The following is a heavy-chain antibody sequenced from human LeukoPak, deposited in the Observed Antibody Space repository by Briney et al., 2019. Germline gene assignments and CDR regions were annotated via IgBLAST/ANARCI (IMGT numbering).Heavy chain of an antibody. CDR3: ARDWYCSGGSCYDTFDI. CDR2: ISAYNGNT. D-gene: IGHD2-15*01. Sequence: ASVKVSCKASGYSFTSYGISWVRQAPGQGLEWMGWISAYNGNTKYAQKLQGRVTMTSDTSTTTAYTELRSLRSDDTAVYYCARDWYCSGGSCYDTFDIWGQGTMVTVSS. V-gene: IGHV1-18*01. CDR1: GYSFTSYG. J-gene: IGHJ3*02.